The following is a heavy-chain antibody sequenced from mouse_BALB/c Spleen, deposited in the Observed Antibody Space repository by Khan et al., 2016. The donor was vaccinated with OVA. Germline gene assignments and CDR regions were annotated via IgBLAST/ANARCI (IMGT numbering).Heavy chain of an antibody. V-gene: IGHV1S132*01. Sequence: QVQLQQSGAELVKPGASVRLSCKTSGYTFTSYWIQWVKQRPGQGLGWIGEIFPGTGTTYYNENFKGKATLTIDLSSTTAYIQLSSLTSDDSAVYFCARGYFGNYEFAYWGQGTLVTVSA. D-gene: IGHD2-1*01. J-gene: IGHJ3*01. CDR1: GYTFTSYW. CDR3: ARGYFGNYEFAY. CDR2: IFPGTGTT.